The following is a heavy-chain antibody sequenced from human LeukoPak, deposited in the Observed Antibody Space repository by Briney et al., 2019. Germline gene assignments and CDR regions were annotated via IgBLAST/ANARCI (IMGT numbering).Heavy chain of an antibody. CDR3: ARGAYSYGYVDH. CDR1: GVTFTNYW. V-gene: IGHV5-51*01. CDR2: IFPHDSDT. Sequence: RRGESLNISCKSSGVTFTNYWIAWVRQMPGKGLEWLGIIFPHDSDTRYGPSFQGQVTISADKSITTAYLQWSSLRASDTALCYCARGAYSYGYVDHWGQGTLVTVSS. D-gene: IGHD5-18*01. J-gene: IGHJ4*02.